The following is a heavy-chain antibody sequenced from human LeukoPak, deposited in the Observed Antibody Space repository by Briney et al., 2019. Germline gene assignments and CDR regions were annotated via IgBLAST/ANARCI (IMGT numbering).Heavy chain of an antibody. CDR3: ARDPLEYYYDSSGQDY. Sequence: ASVKVSCKASGYTFTGYYMHWVRQAPGQGLEWMGWINPNSGGTNYTQKFQGRVTMTRDTSISTAYMELSRLRSDDTAVYYCARDPLEYYYDSSGQDYWGQGTLVTVSS. V-gene: IGHV1-2*02. CDR1: GYTFTGYY. J-gene: IGHJ4*02. CDR2: INPNSGGT. D-gene: IGHD3-22*01.